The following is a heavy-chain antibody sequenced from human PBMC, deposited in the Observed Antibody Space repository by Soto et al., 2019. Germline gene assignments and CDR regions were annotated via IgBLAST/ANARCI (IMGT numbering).Heavy chain of an antibody. V-gene: IGHV1-2*02. CDR1: WYPFLDYY. CDR2: VNPKSGDS. J-gene: IGHJ6*02. Sequence: QEQLVQSPAEVKKPGASVKVSCEASWYPFLDYYIHWVRQAPGQGPEWMGWVNPKSGDSTATQKFQGRVTMTSDTSIGIVYMELTSLRSDDTAVYYCARNRRISGGFDGMDVWGQGTPVNVAS. CDR3: ARNRRISGGFDGMDV. D-gene: IGHD3-10*01.